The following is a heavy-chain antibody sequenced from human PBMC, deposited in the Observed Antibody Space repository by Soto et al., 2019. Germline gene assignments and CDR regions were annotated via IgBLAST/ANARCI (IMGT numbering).Heavy chain of an antibody. CDR2: IYPGDSDT. D-gene: IGHD2-2*01. V-gene: IGHV5-51*01. J-gene: IGHJ1*01. Sequence: ESLEIPRKGYRFSFTTYTIRWVRQMPGKGLEWMGIIYPGDSDTRYSPSFQAQVTISADKSISTAYLQWSSLKASDTAMYYCAILFSHDGLTAVKYYWGQGTLVTVYS. CDR1: RFSFTTYT. CDR3: AILFSHDGLTAVKYY.